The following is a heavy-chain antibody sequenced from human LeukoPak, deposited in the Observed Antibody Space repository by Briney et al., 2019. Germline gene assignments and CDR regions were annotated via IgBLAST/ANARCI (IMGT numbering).Heavy chain of an antibody. D-gene: IGHD1-26*01. J-gene: IGHJ3*02. CDR3: AKSLLTTASGTGRAFDI. CDR1: GFTFRSYD. V-gene: IGHV3-23*01. CDR2: ITGSGGST. Sequence: PGGSLRLSCEASGFTFRSYDMTWVRQAPGKGLEWVSGITGSGGSTYYADSVKGRFTISRDNSKNTLYLQMDSLRAEDTAKYYCAKSLLTTASGTGRAFDIWGQGTMVTVSA.